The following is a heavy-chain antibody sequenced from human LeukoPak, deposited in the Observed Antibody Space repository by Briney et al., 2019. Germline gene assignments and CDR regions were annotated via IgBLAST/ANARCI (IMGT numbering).Heavy chain of an antibody. V-gene: IGHV3-21*01. D-gene: IGHD6-19*01. Sequence: GGSLRLSCAASGFTFSGYSMNWVRQAPGKGLEWVSSISSSSSYIYYADSVKGRFTISRDNAKNSLYLQMNSLRAEDTAVYYCARDRGSGWYLGYWGQGTLVTVSS. J-gene: IGHJ4*02. CDR1: GFTFSGYS. CDR2: ISSSSSYI. CDR3: ARDRGSGWYLGY.